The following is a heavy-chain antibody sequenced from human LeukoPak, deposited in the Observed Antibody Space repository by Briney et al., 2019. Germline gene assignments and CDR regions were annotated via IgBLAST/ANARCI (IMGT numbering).Heavy chain of an antibody. D-gene: IGHD4-23*01. J-gene: IGHJ5*02. V-gene: IGHV4-39*01. CDR2: IYYSGST. Sequence: SETLSLTCTVSGGSISSSSYYWGWIRQPPGKGLEWIGSIYYSGSTYYNPSLKSRVTISVDTSKNQFSLKLSSVTAADTAVYYCARHDDYGGNDHNWFDPWGQGTLVTVSS. CDR3: ARHDDYGGNDHNWFDP. CDR1: GGSISSSSYY.